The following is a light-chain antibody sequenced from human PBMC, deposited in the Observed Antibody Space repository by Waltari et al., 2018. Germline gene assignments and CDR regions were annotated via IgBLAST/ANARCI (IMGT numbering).Light chain of an antibody. CDR3: QEYYTDSLT. CDR2: WAS. V-gene: IGKV4-1*01. J-gene: IGKJ4*01. Sequence: DIVMTQSPDSLTVSLGERATIDCKSIQSVLYGPKRKNYIAWYQQKSGQPPKLLIAWASTRESGVPDRFSGSGSGTEFTLTITDLQAEDVAVYYCQEYYTDSLTFGGGTKVEIK. CDR1: QSVLYGPKRKNY.